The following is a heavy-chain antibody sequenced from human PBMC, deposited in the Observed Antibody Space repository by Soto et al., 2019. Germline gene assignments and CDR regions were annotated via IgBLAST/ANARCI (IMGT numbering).Heavy chain of an antibody. D-gene: IGHD4-17*01. CDR3: ARTYGDCFDY. V-gene: IGHV4-59*01. J-gene: IGHJ4*02. Sequence: SETLSLTCTVSGGSIRSYYWSWIRQPPGKGLEWIGNIYYSGSTNYNPSLKSRVTISVDTSKNQFSLKLSSVTAADTAVYYCARTYGDCFDYWGQGTLVTVSS. CDR2: IYYSGST. CDR1: GGSIRSYY.